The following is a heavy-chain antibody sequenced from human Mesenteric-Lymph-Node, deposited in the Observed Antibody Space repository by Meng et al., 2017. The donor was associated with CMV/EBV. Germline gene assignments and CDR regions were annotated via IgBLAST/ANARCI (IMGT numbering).Heavy chain of an antibody. CDR3: ARTSYYGSGSYPFPFDS. CDR1: GYTFTAYY. J-gene: IGHJ4*02. CDR2: INPSGGDT. D-gene: IGHD3-10*01. Sequence: ASVKVSCKPSGYTFTAYYIHWVRQAPGQGLEWMAIINPSGGDTSYPQKFQGRVTVTRDTSISTVFMELSRLRSDDTAVYYCARTSYYGSGSYPFPFDSWGQGTLVTVSS. V-gene: IGHV1-46*01.